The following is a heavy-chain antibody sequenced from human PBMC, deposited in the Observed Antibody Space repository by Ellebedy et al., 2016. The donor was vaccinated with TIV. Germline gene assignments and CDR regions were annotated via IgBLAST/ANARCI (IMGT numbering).Heavy chain of an antibody. V-gene: IGHV3-48*02. D-gene: IGHD6-13*01. CDR3: ASRAASWYSDNNWFDP. CDR2: INAGGERI. J-gene: IGHJ5*02. CDR1: GFSFSNAW. Sequence: GESLKISCAASGFSFSNAWMNWVRQAPGKGLEWISYINAGGERIYYADSVKGRFTISRDNARNILYLHMNSLRDEDTAVYYCASRAASWYSDNNWFDPWGQGSPVTVSS.